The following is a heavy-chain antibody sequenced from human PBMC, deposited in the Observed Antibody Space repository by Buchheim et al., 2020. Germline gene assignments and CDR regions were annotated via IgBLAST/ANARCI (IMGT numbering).Heavy chain of an antibody. CDR2: ITDDGST. Sequence: QVQLQQWGAGLLKPSETLSLTCAVYGGPFSGYYWSWIRQAPGKGLEWIAEIDYEGITDDGSTYYNPSFKSRGTISLDTSKNQFSLRLTSVSAADTATYYCARRRLGYCGSITCQTGYGYWGQGT. J-gene: IGHJ4*02. CDR3: ARRRLGYCGSITCQTGYGY. V-gene: IGHV4-34*01. D-gene: IGHD2-2*01. CDR1: GGPFSGYY.